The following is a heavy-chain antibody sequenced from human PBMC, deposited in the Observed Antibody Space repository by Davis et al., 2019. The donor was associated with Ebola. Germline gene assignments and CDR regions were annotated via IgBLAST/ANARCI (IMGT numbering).Heavy chain of an antibody. CDR3: ARRFLEWEFDY. CDR1: GASISSYY. J-gene: IGHJ4*02. Sequence: SETLSLTCTVSGASISSYYWSWIRQPPGKGLDWIGYISYSGNTNYSPSLKSRVTISVDTSKNQFSLKLSSVTAADTAVYYCARRFLEWEFDYWGQGTLVTVSS. V-gene: IGHV4-59*08. CDR2: ISYSGNT. D-gene: IGHD3-3*01.